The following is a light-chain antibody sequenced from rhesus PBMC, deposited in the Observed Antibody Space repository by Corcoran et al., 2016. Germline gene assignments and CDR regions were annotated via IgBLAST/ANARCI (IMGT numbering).Light chain of an antibody. J-gene: IGKJ3*01. Sequence: DIQMTQSPSSLSASVGDTVTITCRASQGISSYLNWFQQKPGKAPKLLIYDASSLESGGPSRFSGSGSVTDFSITISSLQPEDFAAYYCLQHNSYPFPFGPGTKLDIK. CDR3: LQHNSYPFP. CDR2: DAS. V-gene: IGKV1-28*03. CDR1: QGISSY.